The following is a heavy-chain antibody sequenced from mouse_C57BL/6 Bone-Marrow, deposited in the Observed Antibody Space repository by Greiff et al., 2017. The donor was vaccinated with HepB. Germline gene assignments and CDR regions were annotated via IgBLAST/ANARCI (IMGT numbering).Heavy chain of an antibody. D-gene: IGHD2-2*01. V-gene: IGHV7-3*01. CDR3: ARERGYGYAMDY. J-gene: IGHJ4*01. CDR2: IRNKANGYTT. CDR1: GFTFTDYY. Sequence: EVQVVESGGGLVQPGGSLSLSCAASGFTFTDYYMSWVRQPPGKALEWLGFIRNKANGYTTEYSASVKGRFTISRDNSQSILYLQMNALRAEDSATYYCARERGYGYAMDYWGQGTSVTVSS.